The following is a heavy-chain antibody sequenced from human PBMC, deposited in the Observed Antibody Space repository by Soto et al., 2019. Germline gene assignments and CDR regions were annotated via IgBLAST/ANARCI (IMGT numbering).Heavy chain of an antibody. D-gene: IGHD3-22*01. Sequence: PGGSLRLSCAASGFPFISYSMNWVRPAPGKGLEWVSYISSSSSTIYYADSVKGRFTISRDNAKNSLYLQMNSLRDEDTAVYYCARGPDPPYYYDSSGYFDYWGQGTLVTVSS. V-gene: IGHV3-48*02. CDR1: GFPFISYS. CDR2: ISSSSSTI. CDR3: ARGPDPPYYYDSSGYFDY. J-gene: IGHJ4*02.